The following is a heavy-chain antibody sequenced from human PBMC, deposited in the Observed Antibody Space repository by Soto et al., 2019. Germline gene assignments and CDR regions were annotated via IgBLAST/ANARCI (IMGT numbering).Heavy chain of an antibody. J-gene: IGHJ4*02. Sequence: SETLLRTCAVAGYSISNGDYGGWIRQGPGKGREWIGSVYYSGSTHHEPSLRGRIAISVDTLKNQFSLRLPSATAADTAMYFCARNTSTYFDSWGQG. CDR2: VYYSGST. V-gene: IGHV4-38-2*01. CDR3: ARNTSTYFDS. CDR1: GYSISNGDY.